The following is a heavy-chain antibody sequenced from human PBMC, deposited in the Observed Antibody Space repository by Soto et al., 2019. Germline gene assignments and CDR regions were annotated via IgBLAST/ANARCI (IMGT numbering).Heavy chain of an antibody. CDR3: ARGTYGPSLY. D-gene: IGHD3-10*01. CDR1: GFTFSSYE. CDR2: ISSSGSTI. Sequence: GGSLRLSCAASGFTFSSYEMNWVRQAPGKGLEWVSYISSSGSTIYYADSVKGRFTISRDNAKNALYLQMNSLRAEDTAVYYCARGTYGPSLYWGQGTLVTVSS. J-gene: IGHJ4*02. V-gene: IGHV3-48*03.